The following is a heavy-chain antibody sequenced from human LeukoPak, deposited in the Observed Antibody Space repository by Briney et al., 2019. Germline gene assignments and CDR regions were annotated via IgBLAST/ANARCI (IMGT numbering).Heavy chain of an antibody. CDR2: IYSGGST. CDR3: ARENNFGSGMDV. Sequence: PGGSLRLPCAASGFTVSSNSLNWVRQAPGKGLQWVSVIYSGGSTYYADSVKGRFTISRDNSKNTLHLQMNSLRAEDTAVYYCARENNFGSGMDVWGQGTTVTVSS. V-gene: IGHV3-53*01. J-gene: IGHJ6*02. D-gene: IGHD3-10*01. CDR1: GFTVSSNS.